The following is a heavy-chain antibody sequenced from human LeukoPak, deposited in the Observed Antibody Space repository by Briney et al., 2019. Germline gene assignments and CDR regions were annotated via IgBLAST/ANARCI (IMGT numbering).Heavy chain of an antibody. Sequence: GASVKVSCKASGYSFTGYYMHWVRQAPGQGLEWMGWINPNSGGTNYAQKFQGRVTMTRDTSISTAYMELSRLRSDDTAVYYCAREIRIGYCSSTSCSSSGADFGYWGQGTLVTVSS. CDR1: GYSFTGYY. V-gene: IGHV1-2*02. J-gene: IGHJ4*02. D-gene: IGHD2-2*01. CDR3: AREIRIGYCSSTSCSSSGADFGY. CDR2: INPNSGGT.